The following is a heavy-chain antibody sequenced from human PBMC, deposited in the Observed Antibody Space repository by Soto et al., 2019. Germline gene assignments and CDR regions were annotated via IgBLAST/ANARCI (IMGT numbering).Heavy chain of an antibody. CDR2: IYYSGST. CDR1: GGSISSSSYY. Sequence: QLQLQESGPGLVKPSETLSLTCTVSGGSISSSSYYWGWVRQPPGKGLEWIGSIYYSGSTYYNPSLKSRVPISGDTSKNQFSLKLRSVTAADTAVYFCARNIEYSSSSPDYWGQGTLVTVSS. CDR3: ARNIEYSSSSPDY. V-gene: IGHV4-39*01. J-gene: IGHJ4*02. D-gene: IGHD6-6*01.